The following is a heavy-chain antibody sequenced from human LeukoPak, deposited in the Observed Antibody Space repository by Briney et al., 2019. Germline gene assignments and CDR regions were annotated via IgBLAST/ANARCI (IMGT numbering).Heavy chain of an antibody. V-gene: IGHV4-38-2*02. D-gene: IGHD5-18*01. CDR1: GYSISSGYY. CDR2: IYHSGST. CDR3: ARGGYSYGSRSDY. J-gene: IGHJ4*02. Sequence: PSETLSLTCTVSGYSISSGYYWGWIRQPPGKGLEWIGSIYHSGSTYYNPSLKSRVTISVDTSKNQFSLKLSSVTAADTAVYYCARGGYSYGSRSDYWGQGTLVTVSS.